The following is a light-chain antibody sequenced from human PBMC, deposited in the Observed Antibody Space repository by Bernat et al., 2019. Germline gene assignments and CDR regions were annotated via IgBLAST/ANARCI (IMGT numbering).Light chain of an antibody. Sequence: QSALTQPASVSGSPGQSITISCTGTSSDVGGYNYVSWYQHHPGKAPKLIIYHVSSRPSGVSNRFSGSKSDNTASLTISGLPADDEADYYCSSFPGSTTLVFVFGSGTKVTVL. J-gene: IGLJ1*01. CDR2: HVS. CDR3: SSFPGSTTLVFV. V-gene: IGLV2-14*03. CDR1: SSDVGGYNY.